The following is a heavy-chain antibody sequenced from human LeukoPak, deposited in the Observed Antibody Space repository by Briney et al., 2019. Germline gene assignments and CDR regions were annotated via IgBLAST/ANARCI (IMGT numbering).Heavy chain of an antibody. V-gene: IGHV4-59*01. D-gene: IGHD1-20*01. CDR3: ARDYNWSYFDY. CDR1: GGSLSTYY. J-gene: IGHJ4*02. CDR2: IYYSGST. Sequence: PSETLSLTCTVSGGSLSTYYWSWIRQPPGKGLEWIGYIYYSGSTNYNPSLKSRVTISVDTSKNQFSLKLSSVTAADTAVYYCARDYNWSYFDYWGQGTLVTVSS.